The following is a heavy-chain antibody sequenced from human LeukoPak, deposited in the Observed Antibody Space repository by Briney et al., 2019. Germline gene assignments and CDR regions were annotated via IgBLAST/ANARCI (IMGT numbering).Heavy chain of an antibody. CDR2: IYYSGST. CDR3: ARLGTMIVPLAWY. Sequence: PSETLSLTCTVSGGSISSYYWSWIRQPPGKGLEWIGYIYYSGSTNYNPSLKSRVTISVDTSKNQFSLKLSSVTAADTAVYYCARLGTMIVPLAWYWGQGTLVTVSS. D-gene: IGHD3-22*01. V-gene: IGHV4-59*12. CDR1: GGSISSYY. J-gene: IGHJ4*02.